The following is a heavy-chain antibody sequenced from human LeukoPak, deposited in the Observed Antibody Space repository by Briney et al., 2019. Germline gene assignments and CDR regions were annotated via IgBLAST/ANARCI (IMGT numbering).Heavy chain of an antibody. D-gene: IGHD1-26*01. J-gene: IGHJ4*02. Sequence: GGSLRLSCAASGFTFSSYWMSWARQAPGKGLEWVANIKQDGSEKYYVDSVKGRFTISRDNAKNSLYLQMNSLRAEDTAVYYCARDLGPESNGGSYYGYWGQGTLVTVSS. CDR3: ARDLGPESNGGSYYGY. V-gene: IGHV3-7*01. CDR2: IKQDGSEK. CDR1: GFTFSSYW.